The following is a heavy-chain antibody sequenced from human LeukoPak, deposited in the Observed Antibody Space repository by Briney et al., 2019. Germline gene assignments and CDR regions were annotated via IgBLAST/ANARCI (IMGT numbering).Heavy chain of an antibody. Sequence: SETLSLTCTVSGGSISSYYWSWIRQPPGKGLEWIGYIYYSGSTNYNPSLKSRVTISVDTSKNQFSLKLSSVTAADTAVYYCARDSGVAPPLDYWGQGTLVTVSS. CDR3: ARDSGVAPPLDY. V-gene: IGHV4-59*01. D-gene: IGHD3-10*01. CDR1: GGSISSYY. CDR2: IYYSGST. J-gene: IGHJ4*02.